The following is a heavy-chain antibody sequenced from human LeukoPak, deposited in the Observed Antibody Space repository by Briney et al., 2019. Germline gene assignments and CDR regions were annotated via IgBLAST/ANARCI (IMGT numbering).Heavy chain of an antibody. CDR1: GFTYCRYW. D-gene: IGHD3-16*02. CDR2: IKQDGSEK. CDR3: ARGIFIVSAALGKHFHY. Sequence: GGSLRLSCGASGFTYCRYWMRWVRQAPGKGLEWVANIKQDGSEKYYVDSVKGRFTISRDNAKNSLYLQMNSLRAEDTAVYYCARGIFIVSAALGKHFHYWGQGTLVTVSS. V-gene: IGHV3-7*05. J-gene: IGHJ4*02.